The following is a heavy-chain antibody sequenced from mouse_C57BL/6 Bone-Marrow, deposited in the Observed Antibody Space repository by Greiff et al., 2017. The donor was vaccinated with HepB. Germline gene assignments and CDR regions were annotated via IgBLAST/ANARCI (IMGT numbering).Heavy chain of an antibody. Sequence: QVQLQQPGAELVRPGSSVKLSCKASGYTFTSYWMDWVKQRPGQGLEWIGNIYPSDSETHYNQKFKDKATLPVDKSSRTAYMQLSSLTSEDSAVYYCARIPYGNYSWFAYWGQGTLVTVSA. V-gene: IGHV1-61*01. CDR1: GYTFTSYW. D-gene: IGHD2-1*01. CDR3: ARIPYGNYSWFAY. CDR2: IYPSDSET. J-gene: IGHJ3*01.